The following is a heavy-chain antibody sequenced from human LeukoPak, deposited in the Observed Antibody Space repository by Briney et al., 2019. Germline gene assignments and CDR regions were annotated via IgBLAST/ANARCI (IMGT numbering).Heavy chain of an antibody. D-gene: IGHD3-16*01. CDR2: MYYSGST. CDR3: ARDGGGYGVHAEYFQQ. V-gene: IGHV4-31*03. CDR1: GGSISSGGCY. Sequence: SETLSLTCTVSGGSISSGGCYWSWIRQHPGKGLEWIGYMYYSGSTYYNPSLKSRVTISVDSSKNQLSLNLYSVTAADTAVYYCARDGGGYGVHAEYFQQWGQGTLVTVSS. J-gene: IGHJ1*01.